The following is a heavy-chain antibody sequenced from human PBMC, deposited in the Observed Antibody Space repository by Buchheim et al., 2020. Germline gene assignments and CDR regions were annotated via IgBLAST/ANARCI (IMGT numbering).Heavy chain of an antibody. Sequence: EVQLLESGGGLVQPGGSLRLSCAASGFTFSSYAMRWVRQAPGKGLEWVSAISGSGGSTYYADSVKGRFTISRDNSKNTLYLQMNSLRAEDTAVYYCAKAVSYYYDSSGYYSYLYFDYWGQGTL. CDR2: ISGSGGST. CDR3: AKAVSYYYDSSGYYSYLYFDY. CDR1: GFTFSSYA. V-gene: IGHV3-23*01. D-gene: IGHD3-22*01. J-gene: IGHJ4*02.